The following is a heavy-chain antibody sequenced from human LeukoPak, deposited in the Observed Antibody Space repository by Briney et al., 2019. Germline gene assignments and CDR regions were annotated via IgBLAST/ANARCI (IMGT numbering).Heavy chain of an antibody. V-gene: IGHV3-73*01. J-gene: IGHJ4*02. CDR2: IRSKANSYAT. D-gene: IGHD2-15*01. CDR3: TRRVAVGDY. CDR1: RFTFSGSA. Sequence: PGGSLRLSCAASRFTFSGSAMHWVRQASGKGLEWVGRIRSKANSYATAYAASVKGRFTISRDDSKNTAYLQMNSLKTEDTAVYYCTRRVAVGDYWGQGTLVTVSS.